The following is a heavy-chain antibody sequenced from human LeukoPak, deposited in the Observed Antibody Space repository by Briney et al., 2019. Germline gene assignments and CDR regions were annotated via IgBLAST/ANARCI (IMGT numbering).Heavy chain of an antibody. V-gene: IGHV3-23*01. D-gene: IGHD6-19*01. CDR1: GFTFSSYA. J-gene: IGHJ4*02. Sequence: GGSLRLSCAASGFTFSSYAMSWVRQAPGKGLEWVSAISGSGGSTYYADSVKGRFTISRDNSKNTLYLQMNSLRAEDTAVYYCAKDDHLGTLASLDSSGWYGPDYWGQGTLVTVSS. CDR3: AKDDHLGTLASLDSSGWYGPDY. CDR2: ISGSGGST.